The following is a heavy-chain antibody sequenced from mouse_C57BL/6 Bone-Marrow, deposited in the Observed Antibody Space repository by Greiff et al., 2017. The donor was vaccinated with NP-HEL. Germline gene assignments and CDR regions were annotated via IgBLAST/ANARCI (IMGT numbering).Heavy chain of an antibody. Sequence: EVKLQQSGPVLVKPGASVKMSCKASGYTFTDYYMNWVKQSHGKSLEWIGVINPYNGGTSYNQKFKGKATLTVDKSSSTAYMELNSLTSEDSAVYYCASPNPIITTCFDYWGQGTTLTVSS. V-gene: IGHV1-19*01. D-gene: IGHD1-1*01. CDR3: ASPNPIITTCFDY. CDR1: GYTFTDYY. J-gene: IGHJ2*01. CDR2: INPYNGGT.